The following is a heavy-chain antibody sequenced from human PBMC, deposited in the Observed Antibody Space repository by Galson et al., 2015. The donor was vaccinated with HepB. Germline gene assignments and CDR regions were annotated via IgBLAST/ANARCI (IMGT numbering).Heavy chain of an antibody. CDR2: NFYSGST. J-gene: IGHJ4*02. D-gene: IGHD5-24*01. V-gene: IGHV4-39*01. CDR3: ASGRRDGYRYFDY. CDR1: GGSISSSNYY. Sequence: LSLTCTVSGGSISSSNYYWGWIRQPPGKGLEWIGSNFYSGSTYYNPSLKGRVNISVETSKKQLSLNVNSVTAADTAFYYCASGRRDGYRYFDYWGQGTLVTVSS.